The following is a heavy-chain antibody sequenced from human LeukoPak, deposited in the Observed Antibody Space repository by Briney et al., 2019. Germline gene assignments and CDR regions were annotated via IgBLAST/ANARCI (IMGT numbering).Heavy chain of an antibody. J-gene: IGHJ4*02. D-gene: IGHD5-12*01. V-gene: IGHV3-23*01. CDR3: AKGPVVATIGGFDY. CDR2: ISGSDGST. Sequence: PGGSLRLSCAASGSTFSSYAMSWVRQAPGKGLEWVSGISGSDGSTNYADSVKGRFTISRENSKNTLYLQMNSLKTEDTAVYYCAKGPVVATIGGFDYWGQGTLVTVSS. CDR1: GSTFSSYA.